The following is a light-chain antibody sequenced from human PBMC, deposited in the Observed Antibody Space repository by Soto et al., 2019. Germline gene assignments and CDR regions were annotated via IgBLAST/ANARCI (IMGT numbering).Light chain of an antibody. CDR1: SSDVGGYDF. V-gene: IGLV2-11*01. CDR3: CSYAGSYTLYV. CDR2: DVN. Sequence: QSALTQPRSVSGSPGQSVTVSCTGTSSDVGGYDFVSWYQQHPAKAPKLVIFDVNKRPSGVPDRFSGSKSGNTASLTISGLRPEDEADYYCCSYAGSYTLYVFGTGTKLTVL. J-gene: IGLJ1*01.